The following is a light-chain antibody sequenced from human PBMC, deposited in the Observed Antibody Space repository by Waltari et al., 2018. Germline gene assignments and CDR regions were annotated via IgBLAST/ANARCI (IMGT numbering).Light chain of an antibody. J-gene: IGKJ4*01. CDR3: QQTYDTPLT. Sequence: DIQMTQASSSLSAYVGDRVNITCRASRSVSIYLNWYQQKPGKAPNLLIYATSALQTGVPSRFSGSGSGTDFTLTITNLQPEDFGIYYCQQTYDTPLTFGAGTKVQLK. CDR2: ATS. V-gene: IGKV1-39*01. CDR1: RSVSIY.